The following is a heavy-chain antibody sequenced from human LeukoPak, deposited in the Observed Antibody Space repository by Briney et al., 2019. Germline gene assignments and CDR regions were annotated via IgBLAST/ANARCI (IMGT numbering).Heavy chain of an antibody. CDR2: INHSGST. J-gene: IGHJ3*02. Sequence: PSETLSLTCAVYVGSHSGYYWSWIRQPPGKGLECIAEINHSGSTNYNPSLKSRVTISVDTSKNQFSLKLSSVTAADTAVYYCARGKDIVWYAFDIWGQGTMVTVSS. V-gene: IGHV4-34*01. CDR3: ARGKDIVWYAFDI. D-gene: IGHD2-15*01. CDR1: VGSHSGYY.